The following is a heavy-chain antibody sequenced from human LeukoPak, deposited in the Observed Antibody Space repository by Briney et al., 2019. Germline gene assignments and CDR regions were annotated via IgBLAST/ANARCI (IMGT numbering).Heavy chain of an antibody. D-gene: IGHD3-22*01. J-gene: IGHJ4*02. CDR2: IKSKTDGGTT. CDR3: TTTYYYDSSGYPY. Sequence: GGSLRLSCAASGFTFSNAWMSWVRQAPGRGLEWVGRIKSKTDGGTTDYAAPVKGRFTISRDDSKNTLYLQMNSLKTEDTAVYYCTTTYYYDSSGYPYWGQGTLVTVSS. V-gene: IGHV3-15*01. CDR1: GFTFSNAW.